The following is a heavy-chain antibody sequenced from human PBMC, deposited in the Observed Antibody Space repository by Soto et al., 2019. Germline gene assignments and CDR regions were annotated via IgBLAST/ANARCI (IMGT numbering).Heavy chain of an antibody. CDR3: DRAWYGSGGTCYFDS. J-gene: IGHJ4*02. Sequence: ASVKVSCKASGYTFTSYGISWVRQAPGQGLEWMAWISAYNGNTNFAQIVQGRVTMTTDTSTSTAYMELRSLRSDDTAVYYCDRAWYGSGGTCYFDSWGQGTLVTLSS. V-gene: IGHV1-18*01. CDR2: ISAYNGNT. D-gene: IGHD2-15*01. CDR1: GYTFTSYG.